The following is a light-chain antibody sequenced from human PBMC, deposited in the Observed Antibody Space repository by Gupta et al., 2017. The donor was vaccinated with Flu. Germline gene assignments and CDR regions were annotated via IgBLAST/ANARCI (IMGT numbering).Light chain of an antibody. CDR1: GYDVGGYNY. V-gene: IGLV2-14*01. J-gene: IGLJ2*01. CDR2: EVS. CDR3: SSFTSSHTWV. Sequence: QSALTQPASVSGSPGQSITISCTGTGYDVGGYNYVSWYQQHPGKAPKLMIHEVSNRPSGVSNRFSGSKSGNTASLTISGLQAEDEADYYCSSFTSSHTWVFGGGTKLTVL.